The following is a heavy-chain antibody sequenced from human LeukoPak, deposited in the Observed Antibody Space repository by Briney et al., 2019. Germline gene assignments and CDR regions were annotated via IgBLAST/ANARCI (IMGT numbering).Heavy chain of an antibody. CDR3: ARDWGYCSSTSCHVFDY. V-gene: IGHV3-21*06. CDR1: GFTFRSYS. J-gene: IGHJ4*02. Sequence: GGSLRLSCAASGFTFRSYSMNWVRQAPGKGLEWVSSISYSPIHIYYADSVKGRVTISRDDGKNTLYLHMNSLRDDDTAVYYCARDWGYCSSTSCHVFDYWGQGTLVTVSS. CDR2: ISYSPIHI. D-gene: IGHD2-2*01.